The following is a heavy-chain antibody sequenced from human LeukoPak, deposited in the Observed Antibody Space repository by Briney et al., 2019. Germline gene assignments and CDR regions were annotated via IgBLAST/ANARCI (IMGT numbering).Heavy chain of an antibody. CDR3: AREGGYQYYYAMDV. CDR2: VSSSSTNK. D-gene: IGHD3-16*01. Sequence: GGSLRLSCAASGSTFSSYAMNWVRQAPGKGLEWVSSVSSSSTNKFYADSVKGRFTISRDDAKNSLYLQMNSLRAEDAAVYYCAREGGYQYYYAMDVWGQGTTVTVSS. J-gene: IGHJ6*02. CDR1: GSTFSSYA. V-gene: IGHV3-21*01.